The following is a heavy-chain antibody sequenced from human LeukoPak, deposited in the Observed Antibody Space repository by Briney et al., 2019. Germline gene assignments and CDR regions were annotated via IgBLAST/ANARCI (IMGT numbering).Heavy chain of an antibody. CDR1: GCTFTSYW. Sequence: PRGSLRLSWAADGCTFTSYWMSWVRPAPGKVLEWLAKIKQNGSEKYYVHSVKGRFTSSTDNAKNSLYLHINSLRAEDTAVYYCARDQYGGYDPFNYCGQGTLVTVSS. CDR2: IKQNGSEK. D-gene: IGHD5-12*01. CDR3: ARDQYGGYDPFNY. J-gene: IGHJ4*02. V-gene: IGHV3-7*01.